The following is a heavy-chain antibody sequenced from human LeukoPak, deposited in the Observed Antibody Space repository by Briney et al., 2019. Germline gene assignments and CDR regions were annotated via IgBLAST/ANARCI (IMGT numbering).Heavy chain of an antibody. V-gene: IGHV4-34*01. Sequence: PSETLSLTCAVYGGSFSGYYWSWIRQPPGKGLEWIGEINHSGSTNYNPSFKSRVTISVDTSKNQFSLKLSSVTAADTAVYYCARDPAYYGSGSYYRAYYYYGMDVWGQGTTVTVSS. CDR1: GGSFSGYY. D-gene: IGHD3-10*01. CDR3: ARDPAYYGSGSYYRAYYYYGMDV. CDR2: INHSGST. J-gene: IGHJ6*02.